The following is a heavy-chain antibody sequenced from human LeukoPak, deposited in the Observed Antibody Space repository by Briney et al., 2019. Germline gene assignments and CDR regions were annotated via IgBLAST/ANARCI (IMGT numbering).Heavy chain of an antibody. CDR1: GLTFSDAW. J-gene: IGHJ3*02. Sequence: GGSLRLACVLSGLTFSDAWMSWVRQAPGKGLEWVSAISGSGGSTYYADSVKGRFTISRDNSKNTLYLQMNSLRAEDTAVYYCAKRSWPDDAFDIWGQGTMVTVSS. D-gene: IGHD6-13*01. V-gene: IGHV3-23*01. CDR2: ISGSGGST. CDR3: AKRSWPDDAFDI.